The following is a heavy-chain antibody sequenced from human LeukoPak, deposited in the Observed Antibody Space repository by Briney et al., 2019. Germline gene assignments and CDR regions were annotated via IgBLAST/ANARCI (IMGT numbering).Heavy chain of an antibody. CDR2: IIPIFGTA. V-gene: IGHV1-69*13. J-gene: IGHJ4*02. CDR3: ASNLRGGSYLENYFDY. Sequence: SVKVSCKASGYTFTSYGISWVRQAPGQGLEWMGGIIPIFGTANYAQKFQGRVTITADESTSTAYMELSSLRSEDTAVYYCASNLRGGSYLENYFDYWGQGTLVTVSS. CDR1: GYTFTSYG. D-gene: IGHD1-26*01.